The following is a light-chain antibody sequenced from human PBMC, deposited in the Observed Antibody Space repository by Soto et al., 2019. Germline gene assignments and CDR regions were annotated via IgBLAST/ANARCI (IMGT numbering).Light chain of an antibody. CDR3: QQYNKWPRT. CDR2: GAS. J-gene: IGKJ1*01. CDR1: QSVSSN. V-gene: IGKV3-15*01. Sequence: EIVMTQSPATLSVSPGERATLSCRASQSVSSNLAWYTQKPGQAPRLLIYGASTRATGIPARFSGSGSGTEFNLTITSLYSADFELSCCQQYNKWPRTFGQGTKV.